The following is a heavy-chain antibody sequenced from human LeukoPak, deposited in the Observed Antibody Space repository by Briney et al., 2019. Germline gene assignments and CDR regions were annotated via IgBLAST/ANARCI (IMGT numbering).Heavy chain of an antibody. Sequence: ASVKVSCKASGYTFTGYYMHWVRQAPGHGLEWMGWINPNSGGTNYAQKFQGRVTMTRDTSISTAYMELSRLRSDDTAVYYCARARSIAARGYYYYYMDVWGKGTTVTVSS. CDR2: INPNSGGT. CDR1: GYTFTGYY. D-gene: IGHD6-6*01. V-gene: IGHV1-2*02. J-gene: IGHJ6*03. CDR3: ARARSIAARGYYYYYMDV.